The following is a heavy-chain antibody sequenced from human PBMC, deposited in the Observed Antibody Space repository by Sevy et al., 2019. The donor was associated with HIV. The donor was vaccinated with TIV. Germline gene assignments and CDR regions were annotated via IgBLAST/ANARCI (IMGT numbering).Heavy chain of an antibody. V-gene: IGHV1-8*01. J-gene: IGHJ6*02. Sequence: ASVKVSCKASGYTFTSYDINWVRQATGQGLEWMGWMNPNSGNTGYAQKFQGRVTMTRNTSISTAYMELSSLRSEDTAVYYCARGDLLYYDFWSGLPRTVWGQGTTVTVSS. CDR3: ARGDLLYYDFWSGLPRTV. CDR2: MNPNSGNT. D-gene: IGHD3-3*01. CDR1: GYTFTSYD.